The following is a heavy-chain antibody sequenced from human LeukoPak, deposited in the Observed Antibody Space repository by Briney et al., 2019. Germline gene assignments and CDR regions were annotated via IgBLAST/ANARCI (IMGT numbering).Heavy chain of an antibody. D-gene: IGHD3-10*01. V-gene: IGHV3-30*02. CDR1: GFSFTSYG. Sequence: PGGSLRLSCAASGFSFTSYGMHWVRQAPGKGLEWVAFVWYDGIKKFYADSVKGRFTISRDNHKKTVDLQMNSLRPEDTAVYYCAKAFLLWHAFDIWGQGTMVTVSS. J-gene: IGHJ3*02. CDR3: AKAFLLWHAFDI. CDR2: VWYDGIKK.